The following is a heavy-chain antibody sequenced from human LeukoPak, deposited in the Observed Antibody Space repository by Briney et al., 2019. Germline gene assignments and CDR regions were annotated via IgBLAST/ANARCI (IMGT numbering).Heavy chain of an antibody. D-gene: IGHD3-10*01. CDR1: GYTFTGYY. CDR3: ARSNYGSGSHFDL. Sequence: ASVKVSYKASGYTFTGYYMHWVRQAPGQGLEWMGWINPNSGGTNYAQKFQGWVTMTRDTSISTAYMELSRLRSDDTAVYYCARSNYGSGSHFDLWGRGTLVTVSS. J-gene: IGHJ2*01. V-gene: IGHV1-2*04. CDR2: INPNSGGT.